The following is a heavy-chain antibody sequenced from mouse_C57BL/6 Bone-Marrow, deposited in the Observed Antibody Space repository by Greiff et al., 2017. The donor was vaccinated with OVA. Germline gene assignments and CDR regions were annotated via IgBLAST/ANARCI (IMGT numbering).Heavy chain of an antibody. V-gene: IGHV5-6*01. CDR2: ISSGGSYT. D-gene: IGHD4-1*01. CDR1: GFTFSSYG. J-gene: IGHJ2*01. Sequence: EVMLVESGGDLVKPGGSLKLSCAASGFTFSSYGMSWVRQTPDKRLEWVATISSGGSYTYYPDSVKGRFTISRDNAKNTLYLQMSSLKSEDTAMYYCAGQRLGMGDYWGQGTTLTVSS. CDR3: AGQRLGMGDY.